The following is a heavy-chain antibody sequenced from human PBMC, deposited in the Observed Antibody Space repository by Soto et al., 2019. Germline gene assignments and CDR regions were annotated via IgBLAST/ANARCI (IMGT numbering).Heavy chain of an antibody. D-gene: IGHD1-1*01. V-gene: IGHV1-2*04. Sequence: ASVKVSCKASGYTFTGYYMHWVRQAPGQGLEWMGWINPNSGGTNYAQKFQGWVTMTRDTSISTAYMELNSLRAEDTAVYYCARDRYNNEYYYYGMDAWGQGTTVTVSS. J-gene: IGHJ6*02. CDR3: ARDRYNNEYYYYGMDA. CDR1: GYTFTGYY. CDR2: INPNSGGT.